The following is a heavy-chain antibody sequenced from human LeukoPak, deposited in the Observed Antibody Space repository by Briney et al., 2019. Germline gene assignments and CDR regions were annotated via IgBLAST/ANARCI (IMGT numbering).Heavy chain of an antibody. J-gene: IGHJ3*02. Sequence: PSETLSLTCTVSGYSISSGFYWGLIRQPPGKGLEWIGSIYHSGSTYYNPSLKSRVTISLDTSRNQFSLKLNSVTAADTAVYYCAKSNGYGLIDIWGQGTMVTVSS. CDR3: AKSNGYGLIDI. CDR2: IYHSGST. D-gene: IGHD3-22*01. CDR1: GYSISSGFY. V-gene: IGHV4-38-2*02.